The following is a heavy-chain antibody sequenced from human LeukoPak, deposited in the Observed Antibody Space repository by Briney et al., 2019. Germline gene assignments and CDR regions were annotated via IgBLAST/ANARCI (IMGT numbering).Heavy chain of an antibody. Sequence: SETLSLTCTVSGYSISSGFYWGWIRQPPGKGLEWIGSIYYSGSTYYNPSLKSRVTISVDTSKNQFSLKLSSVTAADTAVYYCARLHGSAFDPWGQGTLVTVSS. D-gene: IGHD6-25*01. V-gene: IGHV4-38-2*02. CDR1: GYSISSGFY. CDR2: IYYSGST. J-gene: IGHJ5*02. CDR3: ARLHGSAFDP.